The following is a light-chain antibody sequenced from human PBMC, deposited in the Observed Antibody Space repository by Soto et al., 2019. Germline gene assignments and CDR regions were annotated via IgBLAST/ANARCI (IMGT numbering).Light chain of an antibody. J-gene: IGKJ4*01. Sequence: VLSQSPGRLSLSPGERATLSCRASQSVPSTYFAWYQQKSGQAPRLLIYGASSRATGIPDRFSGGGSGTDFTLTISRLEPEDFAVYYCQQFSSYPLTFGGGTKVDIK. CDR3: QQFSSYPLT. CDR2: GAS. V-gene: IGKV3-20*01. CDR1: QSVPSTY.